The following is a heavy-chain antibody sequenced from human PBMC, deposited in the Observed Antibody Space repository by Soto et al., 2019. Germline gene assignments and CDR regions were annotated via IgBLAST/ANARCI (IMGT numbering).Heavy chain of an antibody. V-gene: IGHV4-30-4*01. Sequence: QVQLQESGPGLVKPSQTLSLTCTVSGGSINSDDSYWSWLRQPPGRGLEWIGYIYDSETTYYNPSLKSPVNISVDTYKNQFPLKPDSLAAADTAVYYRARDRQSEIVAMLASNGMEVWGQGTTVIVSS. CDR1: GGSINSDDSY. CDR3: ARDRQSEIVAMLASNGMEV. D-gene: IGHD5-12*01. CDR2: IYDSETT. J-gene: IGHJ6*02.